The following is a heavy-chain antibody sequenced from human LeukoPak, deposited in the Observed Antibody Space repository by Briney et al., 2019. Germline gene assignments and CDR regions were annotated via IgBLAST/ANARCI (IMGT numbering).Heavy chain of an antibody. V-gene: IGHV1-2*02. CDR2: INPNSGDT. CDR3: ARGYVWIEMGLGY. CDR1: GYTFTGYS. D-gene: IGHD3/OR15-3a*01. Sequence: ASVKVSCKASGYTFTGYSIYWVRQAPGQGLERMGGINPNSGDTNFAQKFQGRVTMTRDTSISTAYMELSGLRSDDTAIYYCARGYVWIEMGLGYWGQGTLVTVSS. J-gene: IGHJ4*02.